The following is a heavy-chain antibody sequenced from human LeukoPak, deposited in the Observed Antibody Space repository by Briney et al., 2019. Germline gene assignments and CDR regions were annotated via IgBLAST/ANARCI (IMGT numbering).Heavy chain of an antibody. D-gene: IGHD2-15*01. CDR1: GFTVTTNY. Sequence: PGGSLRLSCAASGFTVTTNYMSWVRQAPGKGLEWVSVIYSGGSSYYADSVQGRFTISRDNSKNTLYLQMHSLRAEDTAVYYCARAASGTTWQDSVWGQGTLVTVSS. V-gene: IGHV3-53*01. J-gene: IGHJ4*02. CDR2: IYSGGSS. CDR3: ARAASGTTWQDSV.